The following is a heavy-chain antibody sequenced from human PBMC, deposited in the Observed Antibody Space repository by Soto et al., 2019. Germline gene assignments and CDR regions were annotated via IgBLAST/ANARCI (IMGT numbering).Heavy chain of an antibody. V-gene: IGHV1-18*01. CDR3: ARGVGSGTYYNQYNWFDP. CDR2: INTYNGNT. D-gene: IGHD3-10*01. Sequence: VKVSCKASGYTFTNYGISWVRQAPGQGLEWMGWINTYNGNTNHAQKLQGRVTMTTDTSTSTAYMELRSLRSDDTAVYYCARGVGSGTYYNQYNWFDPWGQGTLVTVS. CDR1: GYTFTNYG. J-gene: IGHJ5*02.